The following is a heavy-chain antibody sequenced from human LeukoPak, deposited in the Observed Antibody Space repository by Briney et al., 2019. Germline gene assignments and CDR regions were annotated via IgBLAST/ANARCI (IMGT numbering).Heavy chain of an antibody. CDR2: ISSSSSYI. Sequence: PGGSLRLSCAASGFTFSSYSMNWVRQAPGKGLEWVSSISSSSSYIYYADSVKGRFTISRDNAKNSLYLQMNSLRAEDTVVYYCARESYGSGSYYNRGPPDYWGQGTLVTVSS. CDR1: GFTFSSYS. D-gene: IGHD3-10*01. J-gene: IGHJ4*02. CDR3: ARESYGSGSYYNRGPPDY. V-gene: IGHV3-21*01.